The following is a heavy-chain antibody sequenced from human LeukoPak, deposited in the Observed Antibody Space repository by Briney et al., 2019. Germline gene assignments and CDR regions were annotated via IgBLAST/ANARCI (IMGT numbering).Heavy chain of an antibody. V-gene: IGHV3-33*01. CDR3: ARGSRLWFGEFHDY. Sequence: GRSLRLSCAASGFTFSSYGMHWVRQAPGKGLEWVAVIWYVGSNKYYADSVKGRFTISRDNSKNTLYLQMNSLRAADTAVYYCARGSRLWFGEFHDYWGQGTLVTVSS. CDR1: GFTFSSYG. CDR2: IWYVGSNK. D-gene: IGHD3-10*01. J-gene: IGHJ4*02.